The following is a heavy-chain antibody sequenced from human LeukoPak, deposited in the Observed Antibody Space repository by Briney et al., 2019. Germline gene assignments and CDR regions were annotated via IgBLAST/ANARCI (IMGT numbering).Heavy chain of an antibody. CDR2: IIPIFGTA. V-gene: IGHV1-69*13. Sequence: GASVKVSCKASGGTFSSYAISWVRQAPGQGLEWMGGIIPIFGTANYAQKFQGRVTITADESTSTAYMELSSLRSEDRAIYYCARTNSPGQLRSMEVWGKGTTVTVSS. D-gene: IGHD6-6*01. CDR3: ARTNSPGQLRSMEV. J-gene: IGHJ6*03. CDR1: GGTFSSYA.